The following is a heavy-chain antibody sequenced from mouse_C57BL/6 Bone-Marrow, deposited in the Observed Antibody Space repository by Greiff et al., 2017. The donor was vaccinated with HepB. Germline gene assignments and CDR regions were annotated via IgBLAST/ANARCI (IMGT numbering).Heavy chain of an antibody. D-gene: IGHD2-10*01. CDR3: ARHDPLLYYCDY. CDR1: GFTFSSYG. CDR2: ISSGGSYT. Sequence: EVKLMESGGDLVKPGGSLKLSCAASGFTFSSYGMSWVRQTPDKRLEWVATISSGGSYTYYPDSVKGRFTISRDNAKNTLYLQMSSLKSEDTAMYYCARHDPLLYYCDYWGQGTTLTVSS. V-gene: IGHV5-6*01. J-gene: IGHJ2*01.